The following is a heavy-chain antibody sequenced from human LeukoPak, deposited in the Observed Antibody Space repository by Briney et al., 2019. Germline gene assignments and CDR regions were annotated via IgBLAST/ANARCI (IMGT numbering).Heavy chain of an antibody. CDR3: ARLSIAARSDFDY. V-gene: IGHV1-2*02. CDR2: INPNSGGT. CDR1: GYTFTGYY. J-gene: IGHJ4*02. Sequence: ASVKVSCKASGYTFTGYYMHWVRQAPGQGLEWMGWINPNSGGTNYAQKFQGRVTMTRDTSISTAYMELSRLRSDDTAVYYCARLSIAARSDFDYWGQGTLVIVSS. D-gene: IGHD6-6*01.